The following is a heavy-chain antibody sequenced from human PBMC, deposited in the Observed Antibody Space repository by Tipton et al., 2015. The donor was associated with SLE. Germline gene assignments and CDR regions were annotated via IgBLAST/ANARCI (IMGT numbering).Heavy chain of an antibody. D-gene: IGHD3-22*01. V-gene: IGHV3-23*01. CDR1: GFIFSSYA. Sequence: SLRLSCAASGFIFSSYAMSWVRQAPGKGLEWVSALSGGGGGTYYADSVKGRFTVSRDNSNNTLYLQMNSLRAEDTAVYYCAKAKDYYDSSGYSYYYYYMDVWGKGTTVTVSS. CDR3: AKAKDYYDSSGYSYYYYYMDV. CDR2: LSGGGGGT. J-gene: IGHJ6*03.